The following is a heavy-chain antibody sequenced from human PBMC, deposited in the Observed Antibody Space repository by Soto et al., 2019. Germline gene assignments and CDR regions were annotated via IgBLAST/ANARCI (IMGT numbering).Heavy chain of an antibody. V-gene: IGHV4-39*01. J-gene: IGHJ6*02. Sequence: SETLSLTCTVSGGSISSSSYYWGWIRQPPGKGLEWIGSIYYSGSTYYNPSLKSRVTISVDTSKNQFSLKLSSVTAADTAVYYCAGLHGPLYRSGCSCYHGASYYPDMVVWGQGTMVTVFS. CDR1: GGSISSSSYY. CDR2: IYYSGST. D-gene: IGHD2-15*01. CDR3: AGLHGPLYRSGCSCYHGASYYPDMVV.